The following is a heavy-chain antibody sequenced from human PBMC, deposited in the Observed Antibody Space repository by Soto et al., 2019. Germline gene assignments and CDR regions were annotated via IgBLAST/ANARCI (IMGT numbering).Heavy chain of an antibody. Sequence: QVHLVQSGAEVKKPGASVKVSCKASGYSLSNHGITWVRQAPGQGLEWMGWISGSNGNTRYAQRFQGRVTVTTDTSTSTADMELRSLRSDDPAVYYWARVGEPYDLFTGPFDYWGQGTLVTVSS. CDR2: ISGSNGNT. CDR3: ARVGEPYDLFTGPFDY. CDR1: GYSLSNHG. J-gene: IGHJ4*02. D-gene: IGHD3-9*01. V-gene: IGHV1-18*01.